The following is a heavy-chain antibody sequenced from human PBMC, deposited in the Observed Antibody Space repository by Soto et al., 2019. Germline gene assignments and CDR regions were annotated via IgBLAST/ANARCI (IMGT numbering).Heavy chain of an antibody. V-gene: IGHV1-3*01. CDR3: ARGYDFVWGSYRSDAFEI. D-gene: IGHD3-16*02. CDR2: LNAGNSNR. CDR1: GYTFTNNA. Sequence: VQLVQSGAEVKKPGASVKVSCKASGYTFTNNAIHWVRQAPGQRLVWLGWLNAGNSNREYSQKFQGRIITTKDTSASTAYMELSSLISEDTAVYYCARGYDFVWGSYRSDAFEIWGQGTMVTVSS. J-gene: IGHJ3*02.